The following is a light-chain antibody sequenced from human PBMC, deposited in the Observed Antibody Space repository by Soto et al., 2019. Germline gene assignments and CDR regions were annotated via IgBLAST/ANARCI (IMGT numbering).Light chain of an antibody. V-gene: IGLV2-14*01. CDR2: EVN. Sequence: QSALTQPASLSWSPGQSITISCTGTSSDIGAYDSVSWFQQHPGKAPKLMISEVNNRPSGVSNRFSGSKPGNTAYLTISGLQVEDEAEYFCSSFTTTSTHVFGTGTKVTVL. CDR1: SSDIGAYDS. J-gene: IGLJ1*01. CDR3: SSFTTTSTHV.